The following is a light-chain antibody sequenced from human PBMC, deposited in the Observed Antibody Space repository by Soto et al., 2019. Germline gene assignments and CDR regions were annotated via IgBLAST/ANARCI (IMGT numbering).Light chain of an antibody. CDR1: QSISSW. Sequence: DIQMTQSPSTLSASVGDRVTITCRASQSISSWLAWYHQKPGKAPKLLIYDASSLQSGVPSRFTGRGSGTEFTLTISSLQPDDFATYYCQQYNSYSWTFGQGTKVDI. CDR3: QQYNSYSWT. J-gene: IGKJ1*01. CDR2: DAS. V-gene: IGKV1-5*01.